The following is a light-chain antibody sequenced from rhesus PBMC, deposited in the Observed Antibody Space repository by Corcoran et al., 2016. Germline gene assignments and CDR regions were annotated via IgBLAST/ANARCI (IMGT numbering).Light chain of an antibody. V-gene: IGKV1-22*01. Sequence: DIQMTQSPSSLSASVGDKVTITCRASQGISSWLAWYQQKVGKAPKLLIYKASSLQSGVPSRFRGSGSVTDFTLTISSLQPEDFATYYCLQYNSSPWTFGQGTKVEIK. CDR1: QGISSW. J-gene: IGKJ1*01. CDR2: KAS. CDR3: LQYNSSPWT.